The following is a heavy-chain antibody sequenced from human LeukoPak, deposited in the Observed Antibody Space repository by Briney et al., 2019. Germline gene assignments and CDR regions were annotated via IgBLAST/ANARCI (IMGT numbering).Heavy chain of an antibody. CDR2: ISSNGGST. CDR1: GFTFSSYA. V-gene: IGHV3-64*01. Sequence: PGGSLRLSCAASGFTFSSYAMHWVRQAPGKGLEYVSAISSNGGSTYYANSVKGRFTISRDNSKNTLYLQMGSLRAEDMAVYYRATLIQTTTVKKKIFDYWGQGTLVTVSS. J-gene: IGHJ4*02. D-gene: IGHD4-17*01. CDR3: ATLIQTTTVKKKIFDY.